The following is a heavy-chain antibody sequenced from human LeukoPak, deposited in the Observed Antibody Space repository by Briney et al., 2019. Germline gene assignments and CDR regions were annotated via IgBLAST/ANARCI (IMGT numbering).Heavy chain of an antibody. V-gene: IGHV3-33*01. Sequence: PGGSLRLSRAASGFTFSSYGMHWVRQAPGKGLEWVAVIWYDGSNKYYADSVKGRFTISRDNSKNTLYLQMNSLRAEDTAVYYCARDDFYSSGFSSYMDVWGKGTTVTVSS. CDR3: ARDDFYSSGFSSYMDV. CDR2: IWYDGSNK. CDR1: GFTFSSYG. J-gene: IGHJ6*03. D-gene: IGHD6-19*01.